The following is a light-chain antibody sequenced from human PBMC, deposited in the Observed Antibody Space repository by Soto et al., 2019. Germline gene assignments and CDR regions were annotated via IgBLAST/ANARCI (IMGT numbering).Light chain of an antibody. CDR1: QSLTNPY. CDR2: GAS. V-gene: IGKV3-20*01. Sequence: ENVLTQSPGTLSLSPGDRATLFCRARQSLTNPYIAWYQQKPGQAPRLLIFGASTRATGIPDRFSGSGAGAYFNLTISRLEPEDFAVYYCQQYGSSPTTFGQGTKVDIK. J-gene: IGKJ1*01. CDR3: QQYGSSPTT.